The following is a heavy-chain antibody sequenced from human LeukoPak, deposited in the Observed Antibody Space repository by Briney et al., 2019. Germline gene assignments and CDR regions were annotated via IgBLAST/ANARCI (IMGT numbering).Heavy chain of an antibody. J-gene: IGHJ4*02. Sequence: GGSLRLSCAASGFTFHHYAIHWVRQVPGKGLEWVSGISWNSAYIGYADSVKGRFTISRDNAKNSVYLQMNGLRAEGTALYYCAKDKAPLYSGYDWDLDFWGQGTMVTVSS. D-gene: IGHD5-12*01. CDR1: GFTFHHYA. V-gene: IGHV3-9*01. CDR2: ISWNSAYI. CDR3: AKDKAPLYSGYDWDLDF.